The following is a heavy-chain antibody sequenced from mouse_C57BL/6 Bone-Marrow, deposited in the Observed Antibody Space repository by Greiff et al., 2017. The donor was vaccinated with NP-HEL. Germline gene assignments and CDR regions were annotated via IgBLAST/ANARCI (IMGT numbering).Heavy chain of an antibody. Sequence: QVQLQQPGAELVKPGASVKISCKASGYAFSSYWMNWVKERPGKGLEWIGQIYPGDGDTKYNGKFKGKAKLTADKSSSTAYMQVSSLTSEDSAVYFCARGDYGSSRFGYAMDYWGQGTSVTVSS. V-gene: IGHV1-80*01. CDR1: GYAFSSYW. CDR3: ARGDYGSSRFGYAMDY. CDR2: IYPGDGDT. J-gene: IGHJ4*01. D-gene: IGHD1-1*01.